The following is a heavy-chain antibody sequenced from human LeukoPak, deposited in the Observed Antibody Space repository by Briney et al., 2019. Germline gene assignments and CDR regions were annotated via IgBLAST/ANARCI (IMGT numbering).Heavy chain of an antibody. D-gene: IGHD7-27*01. CDR2: IKQDGSEK. Sequence: GSLRLSCAASGFTFSSYWMNWVRQAPGKGLEWVANIKQDGSEKYYVDPVKGRFTISRDNAGNSLYLQMDSLRAEDTAVYYCTRASNWAWTYWGQGTLVTVSS. CDR3: TRASNWAWTY. V-gene: IGHV3-7*01. CDR1: GFTFSSYW. J-gene: IGHJ4*02.